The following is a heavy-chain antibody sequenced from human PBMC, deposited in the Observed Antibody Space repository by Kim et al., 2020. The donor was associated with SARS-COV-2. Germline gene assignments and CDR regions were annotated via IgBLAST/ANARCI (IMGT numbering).Heavy chain of an antibody. CDR3: ARDPLPYGDYVNWFDP. Sequence: ASVKVSCKASGYTFTSYYMHWVRQAPGQGLEWMGIINPSGGSTSYAQKFQGRVTMTRDTSTSTVYMELSSLRSEDTAVYYCARDPLPYGDYVNWFDPWGQGTLVTVSS. CDR1: GYTFTSYY. V-gene: IGHV1-46*01. J-gene: IGHJ5*02. D-gene: IGHD4-17*01. CDR2: INPSGGST.